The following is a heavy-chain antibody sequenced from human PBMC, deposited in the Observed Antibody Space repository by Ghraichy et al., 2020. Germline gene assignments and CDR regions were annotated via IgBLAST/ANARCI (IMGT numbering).Heavy chain of an antibody. V-gene: IGHV3-23*01. D-gene: IGHD2-15*01. CDR1: EFTFSSYA. Sequence: GGSLRLSCAASEFTFSSYAMSWVRQAPGKGLEWVSTISGSGGSTYYADSVKGRFTISRDNSKNTLYLQVNSLRAEDTAVYYCAKCTSGRCYQRDAFDIWGQGTIVTVSS. CDR3: AKCTSGRCYQRDAFDI. CDR2: ISGSGGST. J-gene: IGHJ3*02.